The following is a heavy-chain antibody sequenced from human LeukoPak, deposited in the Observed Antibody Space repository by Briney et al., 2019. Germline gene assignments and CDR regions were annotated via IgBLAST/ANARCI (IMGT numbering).Heavy chain of an antibody. Sequence: PGRSLRLSCAASGFTFSSYAMHWVRQAPGKGLEWVAVISYDGSNKYYADSVKGRFTISRDNSKNTLYLQMNSLRAEDTAVYYCARDVGLSGSYFGEYFDYWGQGTLVTVSS. D-gene: IGHD1-26*01. CDR1: GFTFSSYA. CDR3: ARDVGLSGSYFGEYFDY. J-gene: IGHJ4*02. V-gene: IGHV3-30*04. CDR2: ISYDGSNK.